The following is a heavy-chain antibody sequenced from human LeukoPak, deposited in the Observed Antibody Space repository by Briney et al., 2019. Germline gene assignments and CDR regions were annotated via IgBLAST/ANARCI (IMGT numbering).Heavy chain of an antibody. Sequence: ASVKVSCKASGYTFTGYYMHWVRQAPGQGPEWMGWINPNYGGTKYAPKFQGRVTMTRDTSITTAYMELSRLTSDDTAVYYCARDTGFPFFDYWGQGSLVTVSS. V-gene: IGHV1-2*02. CDR3: ARDTGFPFFDY. CDR1: GYTFTGYY. J-gene: IGHJ4*02. CDR2: INPNYGGT.